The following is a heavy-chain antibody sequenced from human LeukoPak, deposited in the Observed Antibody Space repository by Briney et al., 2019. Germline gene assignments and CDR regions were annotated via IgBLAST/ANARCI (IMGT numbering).Heavy chain of an antibody. D-gene: IGHD6-19*01. CDR1: GFTFSSYS. J-gene: IGHJ4*02. V-gene: IGHV3-21*01. CDR2: ISSSSSYI. Sequence: PGGSLRLSCAASGFTFSSYSMNWVRQAPGKGLEWVSSISSSSSYIYYADSVKGRFTISRDNAKNSLYLQMNSLRAEDTAVYYCARVHHRSGWYFKDYWGQGTLVTISS. CDR3: ARVHHRSGWYFKDY.